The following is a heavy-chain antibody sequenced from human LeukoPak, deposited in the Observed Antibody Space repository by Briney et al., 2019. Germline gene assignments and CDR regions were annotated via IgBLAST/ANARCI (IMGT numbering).Heavy chain of an antibody. CDR3: ARDRAGQLDY. V-gene: IGHV1-3*01. Sequence: VASVTVSCKASGYTFANFPVYWVRQAPGHRLEWMGWINADNGNTKYSQRFQGRTTITRDASASTAYMELSGLRSEDTAVYFCARDRAGQLDYWGQGTLVTVSS. D-gene: IGHD1-1*01. CDR1: GYTFANFP. J-gene: IGHJ4*02. CDR2: INADNGNT.